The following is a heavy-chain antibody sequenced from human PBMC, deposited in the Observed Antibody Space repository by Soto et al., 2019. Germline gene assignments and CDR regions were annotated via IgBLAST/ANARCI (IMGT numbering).Heavy chain of an antibody. V-gene: IGHV1-69*06. D-gene: IGHD1-26*01. Sequence: QVQLVQSGAEVRKPGSSGKVASQASGGTFSRYATSWVRQAPGQGLEWMGGIIPSLGTANYGQKFQGRVTLTADTSARTPDMELSSVRSEDTSVYYCACPDDSGSYQCNAFDIWGQGALVTVSS. CDR2: IIPSLGTA. CDR3: ACPDDSGSYQCNAFDI. CDR1: GGTFSRYA. J-gene: IGHJ3*02.